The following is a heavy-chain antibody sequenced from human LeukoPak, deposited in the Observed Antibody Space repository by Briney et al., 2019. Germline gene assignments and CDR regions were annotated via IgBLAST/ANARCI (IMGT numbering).Heavy chain of an antibody. CDR2: IWYDGSNK. CDR1: GFTFSSYG. V-gene: IGHV3-33*01. J-gene: IGHJ6*02. Sequence: GGSLRLSCAASGFTFSSYGMHWVRQAPGKGLEWVAVIWYDGSNKYYADSVKGRFTISRDNSKNTLYLQMNSLRAEDTAVYYCARFYDSSGYYYYYYGMDVWGQGTTVTVSS. CDR3: ARFYDSSGYYYYYYGMDV. D-gene: IGHD3-22*01.